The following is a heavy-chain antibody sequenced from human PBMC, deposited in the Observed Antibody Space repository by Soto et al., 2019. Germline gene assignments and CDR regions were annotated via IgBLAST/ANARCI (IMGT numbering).Heavy chain of an antibody. V-gene: IGHV3-30*03. CDR2: ISYDGSNK. CDR1: GFIFSNYG. D-gene: IGHD3-16*02. Sequence: GGSLRLSCAASGFIFSNYGTHWVRQAPGKGLEWVAVISYDGSNKSYRDSVKGRFTISRDNSENTLYLQMNSLRSEDAGVYYCARDAYDFVWGTSRPTHYWGQGTLVTVSS. CDR3: ARDAYDFVWGTSRPTHY. J-gene: IGHJ4*02.